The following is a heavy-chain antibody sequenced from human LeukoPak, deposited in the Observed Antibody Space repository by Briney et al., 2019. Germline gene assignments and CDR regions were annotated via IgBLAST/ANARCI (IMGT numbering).Heavy chain of an antibody. Sequence: PSETLSLTCAVYGGSFSGYYWSWIRQPPGKGLEWIGEINHSGSTNYNPSLKSRVTISVDTSKNQFFLKLSSVTAADTAVYYCAGRFDYGDYVGAFDIWGQGTMLTVSS. J-gene: IGHJ3*02. V-gene: IGHV4-34*01. CDR1: GGSFSGYY. D-gene: IGHD4-17*01. CDR3: AGRFDYGDYVGAFDI. CDR2: INHSGST.